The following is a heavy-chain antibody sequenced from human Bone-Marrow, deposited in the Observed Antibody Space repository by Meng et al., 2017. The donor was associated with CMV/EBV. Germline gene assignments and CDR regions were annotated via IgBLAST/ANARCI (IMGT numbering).Heavy chain of an antibody. Sequence: ASVKVSCKASGYTFTSYGISWVRQAPGQGLEWMGWISAYNGNTNYAQKLQGRVTMTTDTSTSTAYMELRSLRSDDTAVYYCARDRWKWSPRVALDIWGQGTMVTVSS. CDR3: ARDRWKWSPRVALDI. J-gene: IGHJ3*02. CDR1: GYTFTSYG. V-gene: IGHV1-18*01. CDR2: ISAYNGNT. D-gene: IGHD1-1*01.